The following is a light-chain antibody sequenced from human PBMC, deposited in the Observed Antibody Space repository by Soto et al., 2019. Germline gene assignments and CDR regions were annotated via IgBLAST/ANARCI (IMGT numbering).Light chain of an antibody. J-gene: IGKJ2*01. CDR2: KAS. CDR3: HQYNSYSYT. V-gene: IGKV1-5*03. Sequence: DIQMTQSPSTLSASVGDRVTITCRASQSISSWLAWYQQKPGKAPKLLIYKASSLESGVPSRFSGSGSGTEFTLTISSLQPDDFATYYCHQYNSYSYTFGQGTNLEIK. CDR1: QSISSW.